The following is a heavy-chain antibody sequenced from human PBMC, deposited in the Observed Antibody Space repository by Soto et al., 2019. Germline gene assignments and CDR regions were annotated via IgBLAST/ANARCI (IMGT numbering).Heavy chain of an antibody. CDR2: IYYSGST. D-gene: IGHD6-19*01. V-gene: IGHV4-59*01. CDR1: GGSISTYY. J-gene: IGHJ6*02. CDR3: ASDRSSGGETGYGMDV. Sequence: PSETLSLTCTVSGGSISTYYWSWIRQPPGKGLEWIGYIYYSGSTSYNPSLKSRVTISVDTSKNQGALKLRSVTAADTAVYYCASDRSSGGETGYGMDVWGQGTTVTVSS.